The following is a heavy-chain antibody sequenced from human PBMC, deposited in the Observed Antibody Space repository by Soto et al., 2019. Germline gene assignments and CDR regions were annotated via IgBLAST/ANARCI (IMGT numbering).Heavy chain of an antibody. CDR2: INPNSGGT. CDR1: GYTFSGFY. J-gene: IGHJ4*02. CDR3: ASAAVTGTAGLDF. Sequence: ASVKVSCKASGYTFSGFYMHWVRQAPGQGLEWMGWINPNSGGTKSAEKFQGRVTMTRDTSISTAYMELSRLTSDDTAVYYCASAAVTGTAGLDFWGQGTQFTVSS. D-gene: IGHD6-19*01. V-gene: IGHV1-2*02.